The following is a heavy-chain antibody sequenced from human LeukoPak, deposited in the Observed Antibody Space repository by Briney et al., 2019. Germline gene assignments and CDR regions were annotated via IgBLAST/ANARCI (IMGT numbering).Heavy chain of an antibody. D-gene: IGHD2-15*01. V-gene: IGHV4-59*01. CDR1: GGSISSYY. CDR2: IYYSGST. CDR3: ARSAANGAFDI. J-gene: IGHJ3*02. Sequence: KPSETLSLTCTVSGGSISSYYWSWIRQPPGKGLEWIGYIYYSGSTNYNPSLKSRVTISVDTSKNQSSLKLSSVTAADTAVYYCARSAANGAFDIWGQGTMVTVSS.